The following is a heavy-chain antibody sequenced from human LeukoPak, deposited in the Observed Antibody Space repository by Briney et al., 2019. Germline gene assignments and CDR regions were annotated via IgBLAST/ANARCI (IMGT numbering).Heavy chain of an antibody. CDR2: IYSGGST. V-gene: IGHV3-53*01. Sequence: PGGSLRLSCAASGFTFSSYAMSWVRQAPGKGLEWVSVIYSGGSTYYADSVKGRFTISRDNSKNTLYLQMNSLRAEDTAVYYCARSIYELPHYFDYWGQGTLVTVSS. CDR3: ARSIYELPHYFDY. D-gene: IGHD3-3*01. CDR1: GFTFSSYA. J-gene: IGHJ4*02.